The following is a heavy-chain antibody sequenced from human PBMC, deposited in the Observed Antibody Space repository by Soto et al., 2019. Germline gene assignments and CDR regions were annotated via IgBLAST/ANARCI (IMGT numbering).Heavy chain of an antibody. CDR1: GFTFSSYS. V-gene: IGHV3-21*01. Sequence: EVQLVESGGGLVKPGGSLRLSCAASGFTFSSYSMNWVRQAPGKGLEWVSSISSSSSYIYYADSVKGRFTISRDNAKNSLYLQMNSLRADDTAVYYCARDQYSYGPNDYWGQGTLVTVSS. J-gene: IGHJ4*02. D-gene: IGHD5-18*01. CDR2: ISSSSSYI. CDR3: ARDQYSYGPNDY.